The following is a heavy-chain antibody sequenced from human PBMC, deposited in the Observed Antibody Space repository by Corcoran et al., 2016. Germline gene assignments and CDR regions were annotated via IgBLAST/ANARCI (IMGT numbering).Heavy chain of an antibody. CDR1: GGSFSGYY. Sequence: QVQLQQWGAGLLKPSETLSLTCAVYGGSFSGYYWSWIRQPPGKGLEWIGEINHSGSTNYNPSLKSRVTISVDTSKNQFSLKLSSVTAADTAVYYGARGRSSWYYDYWGQGTLVTVSS. V-gene: IGHV4-34*01. D-gene: IGHD6-13*01. CDR3: ARGRSSWYYDY. CDR2: INHSGST. J-gene: IGHJ4*02.